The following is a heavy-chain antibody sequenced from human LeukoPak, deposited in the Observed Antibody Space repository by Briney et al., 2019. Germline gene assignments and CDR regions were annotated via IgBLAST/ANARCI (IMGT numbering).Heavy chain of an antibody. CDR3: ARVVRPAVTIFGVATRPVYYYMDF. CDR1: GGSISSTSYF. J-gene: IGHJ6*03. Sequence: PSETLSLTCTVSGGSISSTSYFWGWIRQPPGKGLEWIGTIFYSGTTYYNPSLKSRVTISVDTSKNQFSLKLSSVTAADTAVYYCARVVRPAVTIFGVATRPVYYYMDFWGKGTTVTVSS. CDR2: IFYSGTT. D-gene: IGHD3-3*01. V-gene: IGHV4-39*01.